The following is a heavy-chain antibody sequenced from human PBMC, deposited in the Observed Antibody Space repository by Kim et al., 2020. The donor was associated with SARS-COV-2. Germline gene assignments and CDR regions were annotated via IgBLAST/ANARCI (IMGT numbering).Heavy chain of an antibody. J-gene: IGHJ4*02. CDR3: AREALTMVRGVIIEIPIHYYDY. CDR1: GFTFSSYW. V-gene: IGHV3-7*01. CDR2: IKQDGSEK. D-gene: IGHD3-10*01. Sequence: GGSLRLSCAASGFTFSSYWMSWVRQAPGKGLEWVANIKQDGSEKYYVDSVKGRFTISRDNAKNSLYLQMNSLRAEDTAVYYCAREALTMVRGVIIEIPIHYYDYWGQGTLVTVSS.